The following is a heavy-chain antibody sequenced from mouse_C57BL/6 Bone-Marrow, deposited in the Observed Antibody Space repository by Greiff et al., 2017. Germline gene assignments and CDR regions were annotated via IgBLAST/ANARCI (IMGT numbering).Heavy chain of an antibody. CDR1: GFNIKDYY. CDR3: TRQLRPPYYFDY. Sequence: VQLQQSGAELVRPGASVKLSCTASGFNIKDYYMHWVKQRPEQGLEWIGRIDPEDGDTEYAPKFQGKATMTADTSSNTAYLQLSSLTSEDTAVYYCTRQLRPPYYFDYWGQGTTLTVSS. J-gene: IGHJ2*01. D-gene: IGHD3-2*02. CDR2: IDPEDGDT. V-gene: IGHV14-1*01.